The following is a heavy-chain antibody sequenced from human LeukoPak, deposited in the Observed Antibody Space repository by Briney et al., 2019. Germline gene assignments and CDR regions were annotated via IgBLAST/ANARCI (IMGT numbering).Heavy chain of an antibody. V-gene: IGHV4-34*01. D-gene: IGHD3-22*01. CDR1: GGSFSGYY. CDR2: INHSGST. Sequence: SETLSLTCAVYGGSFSGYYWSWIRQPPGKGLEWIGEINHSGSTNYHPSLKSRVTISVDTSKNQFSLKLSSVPAADTAVYYCARNTMIVVNRPGDYFDYWGQGTLVTVSS. CDR3: ARNTMIVVNRPGDYFDY. J-gene: IGHJ4*02.